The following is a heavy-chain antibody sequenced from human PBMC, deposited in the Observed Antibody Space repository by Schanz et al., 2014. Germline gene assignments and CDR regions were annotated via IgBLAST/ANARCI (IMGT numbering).Heavy chain of an antibody. D-gene: IGHD2-2*01. J-gene: IGHJ4*02. CDR2: ISSGSSYA. V-gene: IGHV3-21*05. Sequence: VQLVESGGGVVQPGRSLRLSCAASGFTFSSYGMHWVRQAPGKGLEWVSDISSGSSYANYADSVKGRFTISRDNAKNSLYLHMNTLRSEDTAVYYCAKDSTHIDIVLVPTAIDYWGQGTLVTVSS. CDR1: GFTFSSYG. CDR3: AKDSTHIDIVLVPTAIDY.